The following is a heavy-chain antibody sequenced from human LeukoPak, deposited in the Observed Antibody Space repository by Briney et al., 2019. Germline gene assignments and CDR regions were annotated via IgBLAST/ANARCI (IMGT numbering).Heavy chain of an antibody. V-gene: IGHV4-39*02. CDR3: ARESRFLTLPTTPRQRGTTDY. CDR2: IYYSGTT. J-gene: IGHJ4*02. D-gene: IGHD6-25*01. Sequence: SETLSLTCTVSGGSVNSRTYYWAWIRQPPGKGLEWIGSIYYSGTTYYNPSLKSRVTISVDTSKNQFSLNLTSVTAADTAVYYCARESRFLTLPTTPRQRGTTDYWGQGTLVTVSS. CDR1: GGSVNSRTYY.